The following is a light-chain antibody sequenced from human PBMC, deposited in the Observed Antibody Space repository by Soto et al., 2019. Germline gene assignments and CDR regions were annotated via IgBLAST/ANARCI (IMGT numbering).Light chain of an antibody. Sequence: QSVLTQRPSGSGATWQRVTISCTGSSSNIGAGYDVHWYQQLPGTAPKLLIYGDSNRPSGVPDRFSGSNSGTSASLAITGLQAEDEADYYCQSYDSSLIGYVFGTGTRVTVL. CDR3: QSYDSSLIGYV. CDR1: SSNIGAGYD. CDR2: GDS. J-gene: IGLJ1*01. V-gene: IGLV1-40*01.